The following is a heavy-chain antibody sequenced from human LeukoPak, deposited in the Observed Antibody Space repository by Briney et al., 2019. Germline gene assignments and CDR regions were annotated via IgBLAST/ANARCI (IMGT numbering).Heavy chain of an antibody. J-gene: IGHJ6*04. CDR1: GFTFGDYA. Sequence: GRSLRLSCTASGFTFGDYAMSWVRQAPGKGLEWVGFIRSKAYGGTTEYAASVKGRFTISREDSKSIAYLQMNSLKTEDTAVYYCTTFWSGYSISYGMDVWGKETTVTVSS. CDR3: TTFWSGYSISYGMDV. V-gene: IGHV3-49*04. CDR2: IRSKAYGGTT. D-gene: IGHD3-3*01.